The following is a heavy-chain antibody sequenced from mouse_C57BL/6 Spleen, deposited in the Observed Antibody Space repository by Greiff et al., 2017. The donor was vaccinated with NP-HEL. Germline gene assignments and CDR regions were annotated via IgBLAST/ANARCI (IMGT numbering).Heavy chain of an antibody. V-gene: IGHV1-15*01. J-gene: IGHJ1*03. CDR1: GYTFTDYE. CDR3: TRSGTTVVFFDV. Sequence: QVQLQQSGAELVRPGASVTLSCKASGYTFTDYEMHWVKQTPVHGLEWIGAIDPETGGTAYNQKFKGKAILTADKSSSTAYMELRSLTSEDSAVYYCTRSGTTVVFFDVWGTGTTVTVSS. CDR2: IDPETGGT. D-gene: IGHD1-1*01.